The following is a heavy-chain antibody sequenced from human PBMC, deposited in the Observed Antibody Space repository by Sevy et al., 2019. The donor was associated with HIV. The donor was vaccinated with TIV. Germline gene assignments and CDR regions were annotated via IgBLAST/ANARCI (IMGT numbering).Heavy chain of an antibody. CDR3: ARGIQAGVDY. Sequence: GPVEVLCQAFGYNLNLLGINRGRPAPGQGPEGVGWMNPNIGSTSYAQKFQGRVTMTRDTSISTAYMELSSLTSEDTAVYYCARGIQAGVDYWGQGTLVTVSS. CDR2: MNPNIGST. J-gene: IGHJ4*02. V-gene: IGHV1-8*01. D-gene: IGHD3-10*01. CDR1: GYNLNLLG.